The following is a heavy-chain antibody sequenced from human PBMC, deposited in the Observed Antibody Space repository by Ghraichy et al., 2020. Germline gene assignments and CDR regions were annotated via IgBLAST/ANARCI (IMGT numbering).Heavy chain of an antibody. CDR3: ACSLYCSSTSCYSSPPVY. J-gene: IGHJ4*02. V-gene: IGHV3-23*01. D-gene: IGHD2-2*01. CDR1: GFTFSSYA. CDR2: ISGSGGST. Sequence: SCAASGFTFSSYAMSWVRQAPGKGLEWVSAISGSGGSTYYADSVKGRFTISRDNSKNTLYLQMNSLRAEDTAVYYCACSLYCSSTSCYSSPPVYWGQGTLVTVSS.